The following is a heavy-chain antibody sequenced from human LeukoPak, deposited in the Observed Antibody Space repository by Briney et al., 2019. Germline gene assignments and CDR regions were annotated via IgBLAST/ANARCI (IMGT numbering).Heavy chain of an antibody. D-gene: IGHD3-10*01. V-gene: IGHV3-23*01. CDR2: ISSGGGST. J-gene: IGHJ4*02. Sequence: GGSLRLSCAASGFTFSSYAMTWVRQPPGKGLEWVSAISSGGGSTYYADSVKGRFTISRDNSKNTLYLQMNSLRAEDTAIYYCAKTKVPNYYGSGSYVDYWGQGTLVTVSS. CDR1: GFTFSSYA. CDR3: AKTKVPNYYGSGSYVDY.